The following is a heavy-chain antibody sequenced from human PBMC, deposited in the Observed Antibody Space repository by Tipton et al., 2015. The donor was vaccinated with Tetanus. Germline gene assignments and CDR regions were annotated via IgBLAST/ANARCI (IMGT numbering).Heavy chain of an antibody. V-gene: IGHV5-51*01. Sequence: QLVQSGGEVKKPGESLKISCKGSGYIFTNYWIGWVRQKPGKGLEWTGIIYPGDSDTRYSPSFQGQVTISGDKSINTAYLQWSSLKASDTSMFYWARAHGRDGVCKFDCWGQGALVTVAS. CDR1: GYIFTNYW. CDR3: ARAHGRDGVCKFDC. J-gene: IGHJ4*02. D-gene: IGHD5-24*01. CDR2: IYPGDSDT.